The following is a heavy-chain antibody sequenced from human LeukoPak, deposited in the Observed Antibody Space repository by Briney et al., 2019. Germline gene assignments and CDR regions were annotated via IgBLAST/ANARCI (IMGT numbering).Heavy chain of an antibody. J-gene: IGHJ3*02. D-gene: IGHD3-22*01. Sequence: SSETLFLTCAVYGGSFSGYYWSWIRQPPGKGLEWIGYIYYSGSTNYNPSLKSRVTISVDTSKNQFSLKLSSVTAADTAVYYCARRVDYYDSSGYYTNAFDIWGQGTMVTVSS. CDR2: IYYSGST. CDR3: ARRVDYYDSSGYYTNAFDI. V-gene: IGHV4-59*08. CDR1: GGSFSGYY.